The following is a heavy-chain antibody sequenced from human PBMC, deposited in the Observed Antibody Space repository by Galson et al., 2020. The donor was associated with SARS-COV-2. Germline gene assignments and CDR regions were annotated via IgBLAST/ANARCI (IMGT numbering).Heavy chain of an antibody. CDR3: ARSISGSLAFDY. CDR2: FYSDSST. Sequence: QLGESLKISCAASGFTVSSNYISWVRQAPGKGLEWVSVFYSDSSTSYADSVKGRFTSSRDNSKNTLFLQMNSLRAEDTAVYYCARSISGSLAFDYWGQGTLVIVSS. V-gene: IGHV3-53*01. D-gene: IGHD5-12*01. CDR1: GFTVSSNY. J-gene: IGHJ4*02.